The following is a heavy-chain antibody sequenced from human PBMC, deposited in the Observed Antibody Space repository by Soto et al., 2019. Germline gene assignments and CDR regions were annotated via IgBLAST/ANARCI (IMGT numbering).Heavy chain of an antibody. D-gene: IGHD1-1*01. CDR2: IFYSGNT. CDR3: ARDRPWPPNYHHYSTDV. CDR1: GGSISSYY. Sequence: PSETLSLTCTVSGGSISSYYWSWIRQPPGKGLEWIGYIFYSGNTFYNPSLKSRLTISIDTSKNQFSLKLSSVTPADTAVYYCARDRPWPPNYHHYSTDVWGQGTAVTVSS. V-gene: IGHV4-59*12. J-gene: IGHJ6*02.